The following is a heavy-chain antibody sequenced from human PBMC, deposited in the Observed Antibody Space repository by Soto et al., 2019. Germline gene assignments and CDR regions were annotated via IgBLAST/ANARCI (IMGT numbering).Heavy chain of an antibody. V-gene: IGHV3-11*01. D-gene: IGHD6-6*01. CDR2: ISSSGSTI. J-gene: IGHJ6*03. CDR3: AREGDSGSSWRYYYYYYMDV. CDR1: GFTFSDYY. Sequence: PGGSLRLSCAASGFTFSDYYMSWIRQAPGKGLEWVSYISSSGSTIYYADSVKGRFTISRDNAKNSLYLQMNSLRAEDTAVYYCAREGDSGSSWRYYYYYYMDVWGKGTTVTVSS.